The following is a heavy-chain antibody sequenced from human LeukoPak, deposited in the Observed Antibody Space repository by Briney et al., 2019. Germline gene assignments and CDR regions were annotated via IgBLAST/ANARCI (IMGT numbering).Heavy chain of an antibody. D-gene: IGHD2-2*01. CDR1: GYSFTSYW. V-gene: IGHV5-51*01. CDR2: IHPGDSDT. CDR3: AIHCSSTSCYADFDY. J-gene: IGHJ4*02. Sequence: GESLKISCKGSGYSFTSYWIGWVRQMPGKGLEWMGIIHPGDSDTRYSPSFQGQVTISADKSISTAYLQWSSLKASDTAMYYCAIHCSSTSCYADFDYWGQGTLVTVSS.